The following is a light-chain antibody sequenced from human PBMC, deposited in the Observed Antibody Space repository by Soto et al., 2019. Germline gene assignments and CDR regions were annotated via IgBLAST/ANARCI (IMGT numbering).Light chain of an antibody. CDR3: VLFLPGDIWV. V-gene: IGLV8-61*01. J-gene: IGLJ3*02. CDR1: FGSVSTSHY. Sequence: QTVVTQEPSFSVSPGGTVTLTCGLSFGSVSTSHYPSWYQQAPGQAPRTLVHSTSIRSSGVPDRFSGSILGTKAALTITGAQADNECDYYCVLFLPGDIWVFGGGTKLTVL. CDR2: STS.